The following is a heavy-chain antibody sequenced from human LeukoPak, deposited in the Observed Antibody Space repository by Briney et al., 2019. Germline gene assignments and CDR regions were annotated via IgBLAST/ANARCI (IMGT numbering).Heavy chain of an antibody. CDR2: IKSKTDGGTT. D-gene: IGHD3-22*01. CDR1: GFTFSNAW. CDR3: TTGASDYYDSSSYYYFY. J-gene: IGHJ4*02. V-gene: IGHV3-15*01. Sequence: GGSLRLSCAASGFTFSNAWMSWVRQAPGKGLEWVGRIKSKTDGGTTDYAAPVKGRFTISRDDSKNTLYLQMNSLKTEDTAVYYCTTGASDYYDSSSYYYFYWGQGTLVTVSS.